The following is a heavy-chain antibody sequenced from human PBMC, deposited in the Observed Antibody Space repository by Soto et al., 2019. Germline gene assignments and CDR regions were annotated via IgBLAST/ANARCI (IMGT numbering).Heavy chain of an antibody. D-gene: IGHD1-26*01. CDR3: ARDPYNWSYSYYFAY. CDR2: IPFDGSNK. Sequence: QMQLVESGGGVVQPGKSLRLSCAASGFTFNDYAMSWVRQAPGKGLERAAVIPFDGSNKYYADTMKGRFPISGDNSKSTRYLPAHSLRAKDTAVYYGARDPYNWSYSYYFAYWGRGTMVTVST. CDR1: GFTFNDYA. J-gene: IGHJ4*02. V-gene: IGHV3-30*04.